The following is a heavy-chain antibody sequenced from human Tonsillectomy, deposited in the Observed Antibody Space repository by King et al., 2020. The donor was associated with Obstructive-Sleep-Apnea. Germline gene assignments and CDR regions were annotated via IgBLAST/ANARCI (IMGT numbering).Heavy chain of an antibody. CDR1: GFSFSSYA. J-gene: IGHJ4*02. D-gene: IGHD3-16*02. CDR2: ISYDGRYK. V-gene: IGHV3-30*04. Sequence: VQLVESGGGVVQPGRPLRLSCAASGFSFSSYAMHWVRQAPGKGLEWVAVISYDGRYKDYADSVKGRFTISRDNTKNTLNLQMNSLRTEDTAVYYCARIAYVWENYRYTAPVDYWGQGTLVTVSS. CDR3: ARIAYVWENYRYTAPVDY.